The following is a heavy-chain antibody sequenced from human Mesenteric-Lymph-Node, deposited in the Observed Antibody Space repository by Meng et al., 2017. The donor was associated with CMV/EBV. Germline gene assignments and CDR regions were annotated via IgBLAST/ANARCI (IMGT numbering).Heavy chain of an antibody. CDR1: GGTFSS. Sequence: SVKVSCKASGGTFSSISWVRQAPGQGLEWVGRIIPILNIINYAQKFQGRVAITADRSTSTAYTELSSLRSEDTAVYYCSRDPSYNWDNAGFDYWGQGTLVTVSS. J-gene: IGHJ4*02. D-gene: IGHD1-20*01. V-gene: IGHV1-69*10. CDR3: SRDPSYNWDNAGFDY. CDR2: IIPILNII.